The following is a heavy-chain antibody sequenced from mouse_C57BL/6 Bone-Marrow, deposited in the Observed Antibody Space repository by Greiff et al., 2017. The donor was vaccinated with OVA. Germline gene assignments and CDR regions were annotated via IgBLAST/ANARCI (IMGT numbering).Heavy chain of an antibody. J-gene: IGHJ2*01. Sequence: VQLQQSGAELARPGASVKMSCKASGYTFTSYTMHWVKQRPGPGLEWIGYINPSSGYTKYNQKFKDKATLTADKSSSTAYMQLSSLTSEDSAVYYCARKMSNYDYFDYWGQGTTLTVSS. CDR2: INPSSGYT. CDR1: GYTFTSYT. CDR3: ARKMSNYDYFDY. D-gene: IGHD2-5*01. V-gene: IGHV1-4*01.